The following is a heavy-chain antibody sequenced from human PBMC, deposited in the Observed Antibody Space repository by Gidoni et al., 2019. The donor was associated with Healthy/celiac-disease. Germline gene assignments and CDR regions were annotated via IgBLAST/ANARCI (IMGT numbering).Heavy chain of an antibody. D-gene: IGHD6-13*01. J-gene: IGHJ6*02. CDR2: IYRGGRT. Sequence: EVQLVETGGGLIQPGGSLRLSCAASWFTVSSNYMSWVRQAPGKGLEWVSVIYRGGRTYYADSVKGRFTSSRDNSKNTLYLQMNSLRAEDTAVYYCARGTAAAGTYYGMDVWGLGTTVTVSS. CDR1: WFTVSSNY. V-gene: IGHV3-53*02. CDR3: ARGTAAAGTYYGMDV.